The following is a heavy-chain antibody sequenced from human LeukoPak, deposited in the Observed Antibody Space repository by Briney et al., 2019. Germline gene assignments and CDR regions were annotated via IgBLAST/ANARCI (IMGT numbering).Heavy chain of an antibody. CDR3: AKDLGYCSGGSCYKSDYFDY. D-gene: IGHD2-15*01. CDR1: GFTFSSYA. V-gene: IGHV3-23*01. Sequence: GGSLRLSCAASGFTFSSYAMSWVRQAPGKGLEWVSAISGSGGSTYYADSVKGRFTISRDNSKNTLYLQMNSLRAEDTAVYYCAKDLGYCSGGSCYKSDYFDYWGQGTRVTVSS. CDR2: ISGSGGST. J-gene: IGHJ4*02.